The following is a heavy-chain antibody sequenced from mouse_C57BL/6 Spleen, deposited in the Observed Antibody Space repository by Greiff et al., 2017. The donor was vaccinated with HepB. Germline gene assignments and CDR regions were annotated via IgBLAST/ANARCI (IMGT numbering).Heavy chain of an antibody. CDR3: ARDQSFYAMDY. J-gene: IGHJ4*01. Sequence: EVKVVESGGGLVKPGGSLKLSCAASGFTFSSYAMSWVRQTPEKRLEWVATISDGGSYTYYPDNVKGRFTISRDNAKNNLYLQMSHLKSEDTAMYYCARDQSFYAMDYWGQGTSVTVSS. CDR1: GFTFSSYA. CDR2: ISDGGSYT. V-gene: IGHV5-4*01.